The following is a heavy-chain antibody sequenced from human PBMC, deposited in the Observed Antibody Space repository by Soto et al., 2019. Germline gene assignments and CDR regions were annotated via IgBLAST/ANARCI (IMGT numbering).Heavy chain of an antibody. CDR2: ISSSSSCI. CDR3: ARDQPGYSYGYGLGY. CDR1: GFTFSSYS. Sequence: EVQLVESGGGLVKPGGSLRLSCAASGFTFSSYSMNWVRQAPGKGLEWVSYISSSSSCIYYADSVKGRFTISRDNAKNSRYLQMNSLRAEDTAVYYCARDQPGYSYGYGLGYWGQGTLVTVSS. D-gene: IGHD5-18*01. J-gene: IGHJ4*02. V-gene: IGHV3-21*01.